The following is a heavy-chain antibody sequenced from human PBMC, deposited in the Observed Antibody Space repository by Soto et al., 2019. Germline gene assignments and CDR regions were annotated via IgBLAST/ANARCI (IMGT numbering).Heavy chain of an antibody. V-gene: IGHV4-39*01. J-gene: IGHJ4*02. D-gene: IGHD4-17*01. CDR2: IYYSGST. Sequence: SETLSLTCTVSGGSISSSSYYWGWIRQPPGKGLEWIGSIYYSGSTYYNPSLKSRVTISVDTSKNQFSLKLSSVTAADTAVYYCASGGYGDYLDGFDYWGQGTLVTVSS. CDR3: ASGGYGDYLDGFDY. CDR1: GGSISSSSYY.